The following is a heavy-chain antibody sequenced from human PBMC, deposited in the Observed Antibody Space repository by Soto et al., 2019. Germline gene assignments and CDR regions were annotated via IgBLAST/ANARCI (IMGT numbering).Heavy chain of an antibody. D-gene: IGHD6-19*01. CDR2: IYWDDDK. J-gene: IGHJ4*02. Sequence: QITLQESGPPLVEPTQTLTLTCTFSGFSLSLSGARVGWIRQPPGEALEWLALIYWDDDKRYNPSLGNRLTITKDTSKNQVLVTITNVETADTGTYYRAYMKWQVPGLSNWGQGTLVTVSS. CDR3: AYMKWQVPGLSN. CDR1: GFSLSLSGAR. V-gene: IGHV2-5*02.